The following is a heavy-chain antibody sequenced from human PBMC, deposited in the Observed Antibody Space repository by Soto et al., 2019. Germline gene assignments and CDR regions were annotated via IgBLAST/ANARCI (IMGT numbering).Heavy chain of an antibody. D-gene: IGHD1-1*01. CDR3: ARGRYGDY. Sequence: QVHLVQSGAEVKKPGASVKVSCKGSGYAFTTYGISWVRQAPGQGLEWMGWISAHNGNTNYAQKXXXXXXVXXXXXTXXXXXXLRSLRSXDXAVYYCARGRYGDYWGQGALVTVSS. J-gene: IGHJ4*02. V-gene: IGHV1-18*01. CDR1: GYAFTTYG. CDR2: ISAHNGNT.